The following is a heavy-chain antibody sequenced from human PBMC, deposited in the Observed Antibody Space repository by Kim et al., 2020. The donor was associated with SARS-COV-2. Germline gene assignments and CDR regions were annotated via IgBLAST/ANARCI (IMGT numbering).Heavy chain of an antibody. J-gene: IGHJ4*01. D-gene: IGHD3-9*01. CDR3: SRGETLRYFDWLSLYFDS. Sequence: SETLSLTCTVSGGSISSYYLSWIRQPPGKGLEWIGYIYYSGSTNYNPSLKSRVTISVDTYKNQFSLKLSSVTAADTAVYYCSRGETLRYFDWLSLYFDS. CDR1: GGSISSYY. CDR2: IYYSGST. V-gene: IGHV4-59*01.